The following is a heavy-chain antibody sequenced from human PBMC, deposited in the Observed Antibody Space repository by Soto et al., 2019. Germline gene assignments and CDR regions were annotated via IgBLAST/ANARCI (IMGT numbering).Heavy chain of an antibody. V-gene: IGHV1-69*13. CDR3: ARDNTHYYGSGSYLYYYYGMDV. CDR2: IIPIFGTA. J-gene: IGHJ6*02. CDR1: GGTFSSYA. D-gene: IGHD3-10*01. Sequence: SVKVSCKASGGTFSSYAISWVRQAPGQGLEWMGGIIPIFGTANYAQKFQGRVTITADESTSTAYMELSSLRSEDTAVYYCARDNTHYYGSGSYLYYYYGMDVWGQGTTVTVSS.